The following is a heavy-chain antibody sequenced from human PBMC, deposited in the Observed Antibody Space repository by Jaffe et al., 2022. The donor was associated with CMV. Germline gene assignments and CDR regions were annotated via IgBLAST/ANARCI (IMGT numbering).Heavy chain of an antibody. J-gene: IGHJ3*02. CDR2: IYPDDSET. CDR3: ARLEKVRTVNINRVRAFDI. D-gene: IGHD4-4*01. Sequence: EVQLVQSRTEVKKPGESLKISCQGSGHIFSSHWIGWVRQMPGKGLEWMGIIYPDDSETRYSPSFQGHVTISADRSISTAYLQWSSLKASDTAIYYCARLEKVRTVNINRVRAFDIWGQGTMVTVSS. V-gene: IGHV5-51*01. CDR1: GHIFSSHW.